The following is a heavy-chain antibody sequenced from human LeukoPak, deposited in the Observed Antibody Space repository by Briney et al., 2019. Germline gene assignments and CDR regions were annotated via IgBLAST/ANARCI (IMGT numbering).Heavy chain of an antibody. Sequence: SETLSLTCAVYGGSFSGYYWSWIRQPPGKGLEWIGEINHSGSTNYNPSLKSRVTISVDTSKNQFSLKLSSVTAADTAVYYCARGMVRGVIMGVYFDYWGQGTLVTVSP. CDR3: ARGMVRGVIMGVYFDY. CDR2: INHSGST. V-gene: IGHV4-34*01. D-gene: IGHD3-10*01. CDR1: GGSFSGYY. J-gene: IGHJ4*02.